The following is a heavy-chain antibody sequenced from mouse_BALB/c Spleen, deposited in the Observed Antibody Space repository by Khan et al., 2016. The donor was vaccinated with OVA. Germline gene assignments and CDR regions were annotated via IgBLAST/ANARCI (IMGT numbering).Heavy chain of an antibody. CDR1: GYIFTDSV. CDR3: AGRCPYGFAY. D-gene: IGHD1-1*01. V-gene: IGHV1-81*01. Sequence: QVRLQQSGPELVKPGASVKLSCKASGYIFTDSVINWVKQRTGPGLEWIGELYPGSNTTYYNEKFKGKATLTAANSSNTAYMHISSLTSYDSAVDFCAGRCPYGFAYWGQGTLVTVSA. CDR2: LYPGSNTT. J-gene: IGHJ3*01.